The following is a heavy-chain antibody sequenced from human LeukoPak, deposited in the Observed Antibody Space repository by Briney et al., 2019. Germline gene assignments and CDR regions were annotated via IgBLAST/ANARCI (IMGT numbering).Heavy chain of an antibody. CDR1: GFTFNSYS. V-gene: IGHV3-21*01. CDR3: ARDSCSGGSCYFPYDAFDI. Sequence: PGGSLRLSCAASGFTFNSYSMNWVRQAPGKGLEWVSSISSSSSYIYYADSVKGRFTISRDNAKNSLYLQMNSLRAEDTAVYYCARDSCSGGSCYFPYDAFDIGGQGTMVTVSS. D-gene: IGHD2-15*01. CDR2: ISSSSSYI. J-gene: IGHJ3*02.